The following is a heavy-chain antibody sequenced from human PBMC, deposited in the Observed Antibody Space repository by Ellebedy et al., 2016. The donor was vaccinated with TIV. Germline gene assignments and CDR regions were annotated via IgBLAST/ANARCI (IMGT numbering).Heavy chain of an antibody. CDR3: AKEDYYDSSGPLDY. CDR1: GFTFSNYS. V-gene: IGHV3-21*04. Sequence: PGGSLRLSCAASGFTFSNYSMNWVRQAPGKGLEWVSSISTSSNYIYYADSVKGRFTVSRDNSKNTLYLQMNSLRAEDTSVYYCAKEDYYDSSGPLDYWGQGTLVTVSS. D-gene: IGHD3-22*01. J-gene: IGHJ4*02. CDR2: ISTSSNYI.